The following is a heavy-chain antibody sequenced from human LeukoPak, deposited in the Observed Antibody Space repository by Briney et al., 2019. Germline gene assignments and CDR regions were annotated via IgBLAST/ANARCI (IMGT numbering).Heavy chain of an antibody. CDR2: IKQDGSDK. D-gene: IGHD2-2*01. CDR1: GITFGIYW. V-gene: IGHV3-7*01. J-gene: IGHJ3*02. CDR3: AKSPGSTSRSTAYDAFDI. Sequence: PGGSLRLSCAASGITFGIYWMSWVRQAPGKGLEWVANIKQDGSDKYYVNSVKGRFTISRDNAKNSLYLQMNSLRAEDTAVYYCAKSPGSTSRSTAYDAFDIWGQGTMVTVSS.